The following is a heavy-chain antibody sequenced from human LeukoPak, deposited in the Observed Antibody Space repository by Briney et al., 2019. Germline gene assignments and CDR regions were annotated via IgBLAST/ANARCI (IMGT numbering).Heavy chain of an antibody. V-gene: IGHV3-23*01. D-gene: IGHD1-26*01. CDR1: GFTFSNSA. J-gene: IGHJ2*01. CDR2: ISGSGGST. Sequence: GGSLRLSCAASGFTFSNSAMSWVRQAPGKGLEWVSGISGSGGSTYYTDSVKGRFTISRDSSKNTLFLHMNTLRAEDTAIYYCAKDRTVGASYWYFDLWGRGTLVTVSS. CDR3: AKDRTVGASYWYFDL.